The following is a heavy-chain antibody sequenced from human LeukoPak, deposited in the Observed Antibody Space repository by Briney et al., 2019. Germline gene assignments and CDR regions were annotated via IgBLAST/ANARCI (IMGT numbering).Heavy chain of an antibody. CDR1: GGSISSSNW. D-gene: IGHD3-10*01. CDR3: ASATHYYGSGNYYSRLDY. J-gene: IGHJ4*02. CDR2: IYHSGST. Sequence: SGTLSLTCAVSGGSISSSNWWSWVRQPPGKGLEWIGEIYHSGSTNYNPSLKSRVTISVDKSKNQFSLKLSSVTAADTAVYYCASATHYYGSGNYYSRLDYWGQGTLVTVSS. V-gene: IGHV4-4*02.